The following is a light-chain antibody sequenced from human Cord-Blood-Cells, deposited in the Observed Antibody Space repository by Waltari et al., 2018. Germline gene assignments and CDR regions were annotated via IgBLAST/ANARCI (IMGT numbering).Light chain of an antibody. CDR2: RNN. V-gene: IGLV1-47*01. J-gene: IGLJ2*01. CDR3: AAYDDSLSVV. Sequence: QSVLSQPPSPSGTPWQRTNFPCSGRSAKIGSNSVFWYLQLPGTAPNLLIYRNNQRPSGVPDRFSGATSGTSASLAISGLRSEEEADYYCAAYDDSLSVVFGGGTKLTVL. CDR1: SAKIGSNS.